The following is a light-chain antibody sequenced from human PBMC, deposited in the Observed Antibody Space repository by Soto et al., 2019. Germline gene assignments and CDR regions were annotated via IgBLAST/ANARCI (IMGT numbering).Light chain of an antibody. V-gene: IGKV2-40*01. J-gene: IGKJ5*01. CDR2: KVS. Sequence: DIVMTQSPLSLPVTPGEPASISCRSSQSLLDSGDGNTYLDWCLQKPGQSPQLLIYKVSYRASEVPDRFSGSGSGTDFTLKISRVEADDVGVYYCMQRIEFPSGTFGQGTRLEIK. CDR3: MQRIEFPSGT. CDR1: QSLLDSGDGNTY.